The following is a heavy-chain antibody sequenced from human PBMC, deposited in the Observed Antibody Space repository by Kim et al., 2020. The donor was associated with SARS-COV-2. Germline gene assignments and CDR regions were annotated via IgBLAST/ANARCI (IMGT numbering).Heavy chain of an antibody. CDR1: GGSISSSSYY. D-gene: IGHD2-8*01. J-gene: IGHJ3*02. V-gene: IGHV4-39*01. CDR3: ARHAEPLDVPQNGAFDI. Sequence: SETLSLTCTVSGGSISSSSYYWGWIRQPPGKGLEWIGSIYYSGSTYYNPSLKSRVTISVDTSKNQFSLKLSSVTAADTAVYYCARHAEPLDVPQNGAFDIWGQGTMVTVSS. CDR2: IYYSGST.